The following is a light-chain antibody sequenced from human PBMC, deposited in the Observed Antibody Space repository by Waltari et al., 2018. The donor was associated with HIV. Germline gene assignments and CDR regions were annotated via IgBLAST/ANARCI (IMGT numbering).Light chain of an antibody. J-gene: IGLJ2*01. CDR2: EDN. V-gene: IGLV3-1*01. CDR3: QAWDSGTVV. Sequence: SYELAQPPSVSVSLGQTASISCSGDKLGDKYVSWYSQRPGQSPVLVIYEDNKRPSGIPARFSGSNSGDTGTLTISGTQAVDEADYYCQAWDSGTVVFGGGTKLTVL. CDR1: KLGDKY.